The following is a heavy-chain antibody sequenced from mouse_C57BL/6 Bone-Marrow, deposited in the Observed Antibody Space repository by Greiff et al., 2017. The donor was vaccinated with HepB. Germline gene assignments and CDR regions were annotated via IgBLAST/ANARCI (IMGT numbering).Heavy chain of an antibody. V-gene: IGHV5-4*01. J-gene: IGHJ2*01. D-gene: IGHD1-1*01. CDR1: GFTFSSYA. CDR2: ISDGGSYT. CDR3: AREGGSVFDY. Sequence: EVQLVESGGGLVKPGGSLKLSCAASGFTFSSYATSWVRQTPEKRLEWVATISDGGSYTYYPDNVKGRFTISRDNAKNNLYLQMSHLKSEDTAMYYCAREGGSVFDYWGQGTTLTVSS.